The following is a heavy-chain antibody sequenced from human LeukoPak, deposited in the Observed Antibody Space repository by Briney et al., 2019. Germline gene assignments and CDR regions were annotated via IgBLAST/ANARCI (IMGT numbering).Heavy chain of an antibody. CDR2: IYPGDSDT. CDR3: ATYSSGMAYDYFDY. J-gene: IGHJ4*02. D-gene: IGHD3-10*01. CDR1: GYSFTNYW. Sequence: GESLKISCKGSGYSFTNYWIGWVRQMPGKGLELMGIIYPGDSDTRYSPSFQGQVTISADKSITTAYLQWSSLKASDTAMYYCATYSSGMAYDYFDYWGRGTLVTVSS. V-gene: IGHV5-51*01.